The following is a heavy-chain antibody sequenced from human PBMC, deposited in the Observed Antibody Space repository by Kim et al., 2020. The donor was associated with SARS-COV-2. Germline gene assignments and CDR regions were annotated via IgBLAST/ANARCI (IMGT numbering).Heavy chain of an antibody. Sequence: GGSLRLSCAASGFTFDDYTMHWVRQAPGKGLEWVSLISWDGGRTYYADSVKGRFTISRDNSKNSLYLQMNSLRTEDTALYYCAKDVGRVTAFDYWGQGTLVTVSS. CDR3: AKDVGRVTAFDY. CDR1: GFTFDDYT. D-gene: IGHD5-18*01. J-gene: IGHJ4*02. CDR2: ISWDGGRT. V-gene: IGHV3-43*01.